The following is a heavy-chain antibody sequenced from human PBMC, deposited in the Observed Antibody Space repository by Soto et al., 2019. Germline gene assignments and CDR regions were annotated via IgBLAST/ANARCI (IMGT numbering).Heavy chain of an antibody. V-gene: IGHV3-64D*06. CDR3: VKGPAFYDSSSFDY. CDR2: TSDNGVST. J-gene: IGHJ4*02. CDR1: GFTFSSYG. Sequence: GSLRLSCSASGFTFSSYGMHWVRQAPGKGLEYVSATSDNGVSTYYADSVKGRFTISRDNSKNTLYLQMSSLRPEDTAVYYCVKGPAFYDSSSFDYWGQGTVVTVSS. D-gene: IGHD3-22*01.